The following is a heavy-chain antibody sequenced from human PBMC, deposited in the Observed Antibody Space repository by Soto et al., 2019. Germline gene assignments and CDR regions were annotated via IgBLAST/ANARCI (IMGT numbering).Heavy chain of an antibody. D-gene: IGHD1-26*01. V-gene: IGHV3-23*01. J-gene: IGHJ4*02. CDR3: ARRGSGSYYDY. CDR1: GFTFSSYA. CDR2: ISGSGGST. Sequence: EVPLLESGGGLVQPGGSLRLSCAASGFTFSSYAMRWVRQAPVKGLEWVSAISGSGGSTYYADSVKGRFTISRDNSKNSLYLQMNSLRAEDTAVYYYARRGSGSYYDYWGQGTLVTVSS.